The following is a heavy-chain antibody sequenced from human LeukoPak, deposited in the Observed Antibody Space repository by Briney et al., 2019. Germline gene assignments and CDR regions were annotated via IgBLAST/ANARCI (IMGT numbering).Heavy chain of an antibody. CDR3: ARHRPPIIQS. CDR1: GFTFSSYA. CDR2: ISGSGGST. Sequence: GGSLRLSCAASGFTFSSYAMSWVRQAPGKGLEWVSAISGSGGSTYYADSVKGRFTISRDDSRNKLHLQMSGLRAEDTAVYYCARHRPPIIQSWGQGTLVTVSS. D-gene: IGHD5-24*01. V-gene: IGHV3-23*01. J-gene: IGHJ5*02.